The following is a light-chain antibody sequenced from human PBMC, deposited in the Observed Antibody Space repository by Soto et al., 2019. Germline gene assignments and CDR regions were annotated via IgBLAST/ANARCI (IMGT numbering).Light chain of an antibody. CDR1: PDVDNTF. CDR2: ASS. J-gene: IGKJ4*01. V-gene: IGKV3-20*01. Sequence: EIVLTQSPGTLSLSPGEGATLSCRASPDVDNTFLAWYQQRPGQAPRLLIYASSRRATGIPDRFSGSGSGTDFTLTISRVGPEDIAVYFCHQYYSSITFGGGTKVEVK. CDR3: HQYYSSIT.